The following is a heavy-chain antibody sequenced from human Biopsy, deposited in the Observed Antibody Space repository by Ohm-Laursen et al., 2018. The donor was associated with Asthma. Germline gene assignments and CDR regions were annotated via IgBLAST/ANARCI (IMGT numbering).Heavy chain of an antibody. V-gene: IGHV3-21*01. CDR1: GFTFGNFA. J-gene: IGHJ4*02. Sequence: SLRLSCAASGFTFGNFAMNWVRQAPGKGLEWVSSITSSSSYIFYADSVKGRFTISRDNPRNSLYLQMNSLRAEDTAVYYCARDAPTGGYIDYWGLGTLVTVSP. CDR2: ITSSSSYI. D-gene: IGHD7-27*01. CDR3: ARDAPTGGYIDY.